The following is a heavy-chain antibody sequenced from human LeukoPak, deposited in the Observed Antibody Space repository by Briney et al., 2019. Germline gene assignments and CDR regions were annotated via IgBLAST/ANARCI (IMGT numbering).Heavy chain of an antibody. CDR2: ISYDGSNK. CDR1: GFTFSSYA. V-gene: IGHV3-30-3*01. J-gene: IGHJ5*02. Sequence: TGGSLRLSCAASGFTFSSYAMHWVRQAPGKGLEWVAVISYDGSNKYYADSVKGRFTISRDNTKDSLYLQMNSLRAEDTAVYYCARTDTWGQGTLVTVSS. CDR3: ARTDT.